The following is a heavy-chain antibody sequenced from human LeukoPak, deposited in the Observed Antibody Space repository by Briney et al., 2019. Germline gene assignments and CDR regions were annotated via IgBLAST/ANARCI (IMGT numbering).Heavy chain of an antibody. CDR1: GYTFTSYA. D-gene: IGHD6-13*01. J-gene: IGHJ4*02. Sequence: GASVKVSCKASGYTFTSYAMIWVRQAPGQGLEWMGWINPNSGGTNYAQKFQGRVTMTRDTSISTAYMELSRLRSDDTAVYYCARLTSISWYVADYWGQGTLVTVSS. CDR2: INPNSGGT. CDR3: ARLTSISWYVADY. V-gene: IGHV1-2*02.